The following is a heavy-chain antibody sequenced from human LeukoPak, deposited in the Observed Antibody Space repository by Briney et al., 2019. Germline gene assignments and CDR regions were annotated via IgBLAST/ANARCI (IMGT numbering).Heavy chain of an antibody. Sequence: KSSETLSLTCAVSGYSISSGYYWGWIRQPPGKGLEWIGSIYHSGSTYYNPSLKSRVTISVDTSKNQFSLKLSSVTAADTAVYYCARDPLLLWYFDLWGRGTLVTVSS. CDR2: IYHSGST. CDR1: GYSISSGYY. J-gene: IGHJ2*01. V-gene: IGHV4-38-2*02. CDR3: ARDPLLLWYFDL. D-gene: IGHD1-26*01.